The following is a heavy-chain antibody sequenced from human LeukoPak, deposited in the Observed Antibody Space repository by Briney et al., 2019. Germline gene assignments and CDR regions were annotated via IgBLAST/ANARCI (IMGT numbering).Heavy chain of an antibody. CDR1: GFTFSSYW. V-gene: IGHV3-30*02. Sequence: GGSLRLSCAASGFTFSSYWMSWVRQAPGKGLEWVAFIRYDGSNKYYADSVKGRFTISRDNSKNTLYLQMNSLRAEDTAVCYCAKDAIVVVPAAIRADAFDIWGQGTMVTVSS. CDR3: AKDAIVVVPAAIRADAFDI. D-gene: IGHD2-2*02. J-gene: IGHJ3*02. CDR2: IRYDGSNK.